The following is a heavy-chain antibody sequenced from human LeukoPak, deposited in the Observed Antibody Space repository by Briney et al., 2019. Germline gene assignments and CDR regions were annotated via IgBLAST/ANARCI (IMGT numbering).Heavy chain of an antibody. CDR2: IKQDGSEK. CDR3: ARDPMLDN. CDR1: GFTFSSSW. D-gene: IGHD3-10*02. V-gene: IGHV3-7*01. J-gene: IGHJ4*02. Sequence: GGSLRLSCAASGFTFSSSWMHWVRQAPGKGLEWVANIKQDGSEKYYVDSVKGRFTISRDNAKNSLYLQMNSLRAEDTAVYYCARDPMLDNWGQGTLVTVSS.